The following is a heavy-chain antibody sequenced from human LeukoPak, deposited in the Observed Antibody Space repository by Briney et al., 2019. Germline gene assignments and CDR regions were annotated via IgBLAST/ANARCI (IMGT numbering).Heavy chain of an antibody. J-gene: IGHJ4*02. CDR1: GGSISSYY. D-gene: IGHD6-13*01. Sequence: SSETLSLTCTVSGGSISSYYWSWIRQPPGKGLEWIGYIYYSGSTNYNPSLKSRVTISVDTSKNQFSLKLSSVTAADTAVYYCARLSGIAAAVVTGGFDYWGQGTLVTVSS. V-gene: IGHV4-59*01. CDR3: ARLSGIAAAVVTGGFDY. CDR2: IYYSGST.